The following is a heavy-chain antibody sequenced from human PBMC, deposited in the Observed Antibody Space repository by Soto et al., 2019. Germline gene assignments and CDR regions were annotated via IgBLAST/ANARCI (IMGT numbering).Heavy chain of an antibody. D-gene: IGHD3-10*01. Sequence: ASVKVSCKASGYTFTTYYMHWVRQAPGQGLEWMGIINPGDASTTYAQRFQGRVTMTRDTSTSTVYMELSSLRSEDTAVYYCARRFSSGSYYPFDYWGQGTLVTVPS. V-gene: IGHV1-46*01. CDR1: GYTFTTYY. CDR2: INPGDAST. CDR3: ARRFSSGSYYPFDY. J-gene: IGHJ4*02.